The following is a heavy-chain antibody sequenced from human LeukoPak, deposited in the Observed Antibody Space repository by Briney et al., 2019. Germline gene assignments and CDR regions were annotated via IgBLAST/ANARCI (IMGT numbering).Heavy chain of an antibody. Sequence: GGSLRLSCAASGFTFSSYWMTWVRQAPGKGREGVANIKYDGSEKDYMDSVKGRFTISRDNAKNSLYLQMNSLRAEDTAVYYCARDIEAAGLFLDYWGQGTLVTVSS. CDR3: ARDIEAAGLFLDY. J-gene: IGHJ4*02. CDR2: IKYDGSEK. V-gene: IGHV3-7*01. D-gene: IGHD6-13*01. CDR1: GFTFSSYW.